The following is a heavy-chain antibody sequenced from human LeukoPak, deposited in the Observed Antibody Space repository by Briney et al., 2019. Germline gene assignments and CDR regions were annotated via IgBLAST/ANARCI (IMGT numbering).Heavy chain of an antibody. D-gene: IGHD3-10*01. CDR3: SKAPYYVLPCFDY. J-gene: IGHJ4*02. V-gene: IGHV3-23*01. Sequence: PGGSLRLSCAASGVTVSSNYMSWVRQAPGKGLEWVSGINNNGGETYYADSVKGRFTISRDNSKNTLYLQMNSLRAEDTAVYYCSKAPYYVLPCFDYWGQGALVTVSS. CDR2: INNNGGET. CDR1: GVTVSSNY.